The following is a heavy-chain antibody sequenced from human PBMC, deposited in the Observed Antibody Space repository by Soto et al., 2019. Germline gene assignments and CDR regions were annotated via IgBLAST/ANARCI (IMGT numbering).Heavy chain of an antibody. V-gene: IGHV3-13*01. D-gene: IGHD3-10*01. CDR1: GFTFSSYD. CDR3: ARGTYYYGSGSAFDC. J-gene: IGHJ4*02. Sequence: EVQLVESGGGLVQPGGSLRLSCAASGFTFSSYDMHWVRQATGKGLEWVSAIGTAGDTYYPGSVKGRFTISRENAKNSLYLQTNSLRAGDTAVYYCARGTYYYGSGSAFDCWGQGTLVTVSS. CDR2: IGTAGDT.